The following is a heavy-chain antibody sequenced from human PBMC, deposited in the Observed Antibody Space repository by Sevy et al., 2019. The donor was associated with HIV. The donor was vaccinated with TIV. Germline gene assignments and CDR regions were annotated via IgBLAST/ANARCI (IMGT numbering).Heavy chain of an antibody. CDR2: IKSKTDGGTT. V-gene: IGHV3-15*07. D-gene: IGHD3-22*01. Sequence: GGSLRLSCAASGFTFSNAWMNWVRQAPGKGLEWVGRIKSKTDGGTTDYAAPVKGRFAISRDDSKNTLYLQMNSLKTEDTAVYYCTTWVTMIVVVIDYTKDAFDIWGQGTMVTVSS. CDR1: GFTFSNAW. J-gene: IGHJ3*02. CDR3: TTWVTMIVVVIDYTKDAFDI.